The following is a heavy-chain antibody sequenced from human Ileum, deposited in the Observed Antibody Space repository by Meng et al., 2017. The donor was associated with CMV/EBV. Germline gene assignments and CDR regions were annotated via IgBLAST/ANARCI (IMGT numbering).Heavy chain of an antibody. J-gene: IGHJ3*02. CDR1: GFSVSNTY. Sequence: GESLKISCAASGFSVSNTYMSWVRQAPGKGLEWVSVIYTGGSTYYADSVKGRVSISRDNSKNAVFLQMNSMRDEDTAVYYCARDQWTAFDIWGQGTMVTVSS. D-gene: IGHD6-19*01. V-gene: IGHV3-53*01. CDR3: ARDQWTAFDI. CDR2: IYTGGST.